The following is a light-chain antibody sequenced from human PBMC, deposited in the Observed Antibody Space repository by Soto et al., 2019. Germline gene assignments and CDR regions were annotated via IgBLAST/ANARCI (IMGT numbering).Light chain of an antibody. V-gene: IGKV3-15*01. CDR2: DAS. CDR3: QQYKNWPPYT. Sequence: EIEMMHSPATLSVSPGQRVTLSCRASQSVSSNLAWYQQKLGQAPRLLIYDASTRATGIPARFSGSGSGTEFTLTISSLQSQDFAVYSCQQYKNWPPYTFGQGNKLEL. J-gene: IGKJ2*01. CDR1: QSVSSN.